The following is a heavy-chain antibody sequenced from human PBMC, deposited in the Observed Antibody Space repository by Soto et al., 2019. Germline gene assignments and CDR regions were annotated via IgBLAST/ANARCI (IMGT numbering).Heavy chain of an antibody. CDR3: ARATDFWSGYSLNYYYYMDV. Sequence: ASVKVSCKASGYSFYSYGITWVRQAPGQGLEWMGWISPYNGNTNYAQNLQGRVTMTTDTSTSTAYMELRSLRSDDTAVYYCARATDFWSGYSLNYYYYMDVWGKGTTVTVSS. CDR1: GYSFYSYG. J-gene: IGHJ6*03. V-gene: IGHV1-18*01. D-gene: IGHD3-3*01. CDR2: ISPYNGNT.